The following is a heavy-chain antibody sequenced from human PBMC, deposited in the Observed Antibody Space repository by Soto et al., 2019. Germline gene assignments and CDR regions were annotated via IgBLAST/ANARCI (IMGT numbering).Heavy chain of an antibody. J-gene: IGHJ4*02. CDR3: ARDAAVPGETDRFDY. D-gene: IGHD6-19*01. V-gene: IGHV4-38-2*02. CDR1: GYSISSGYY. Sequence: KTSETLSLTCAVSGYSISSGYYWGWLRQPPGKGLEWIGEVYHNGLSDYNPSLKGRVTMSGDMSKNQFSLKVTSVTAADTAIYYCARDAAVPGETDRFDYWGQGILVTVSS. CDR2: VYHNGLS.